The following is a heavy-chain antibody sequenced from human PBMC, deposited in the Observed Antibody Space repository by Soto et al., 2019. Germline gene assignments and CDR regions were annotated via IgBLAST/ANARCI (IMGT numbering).Heavy chain of an antibody. Sequence: EVVLLESGGGLVQPGGSLRLSCEVSGVAFSFYSMSWVRQAPGKGLEWVASISGNGGTTYYAASGKGRFTFSRDKSKNTVYLQMNSLRGEDTAVYYCAKDRGGFTSGWEFFDFWGQGTLVTVSS. D-gene: IGHD6-19*01. CDR2: ISGNGGTT. J-gene: IGHJ4*02. V-gene: IGHV3-23*01. CDR3: AKDRGGFTSGWEFFDF. CDR1: GVAFSFYS.